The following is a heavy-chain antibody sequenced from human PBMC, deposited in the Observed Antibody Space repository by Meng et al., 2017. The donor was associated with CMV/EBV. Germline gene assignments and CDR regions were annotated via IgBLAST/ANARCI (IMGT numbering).Heavy chain of an antibody. D-gene: IGHD1-7*01. J-gene: IGHJ2*01. CDR1: GGSISSYY. CDR3: AKSSEQNWNYGGWYFDL. CDR2: IYTSGST. V-gene: IGHV4-4*07. Sequence: QAPLRESCPGRVQPSETLSLTCTVSGGSISSYYWSWIRQPAGKGLEWIGRIYTSGSTNYNPSLKSRVTMSVDTSKNQFSLKLSSVTAADTAVYYCAKSSEQNWNYGGWYFDLWGRGTLVTVSS.